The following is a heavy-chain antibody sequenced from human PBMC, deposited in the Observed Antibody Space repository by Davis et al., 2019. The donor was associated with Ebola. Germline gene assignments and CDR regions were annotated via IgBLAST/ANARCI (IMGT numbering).Heavy chain of an antibody. Sequence: GGSLRLSCEASGFTFSRYGMHWVRQAPGKGPEWLTYIFFDGSETFYADSVKSRFTISRDNSKNTLYLQMGRLRSDDTAMYYCVRDFFEFSSSSFSDSWGQGTLVTVSS. D-gene: IGHD6-6*01. V-gene: IGHV3-30*03. CDR3: VRDFFEFSSSSFSDS. CDR2: IFFDGSET. J-gene: IGHJ4*02. CDR1: GFTFSRYG.